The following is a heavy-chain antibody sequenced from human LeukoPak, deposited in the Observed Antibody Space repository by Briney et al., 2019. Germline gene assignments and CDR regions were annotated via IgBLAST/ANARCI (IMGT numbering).Heavy chain of an antibody. V-gene: IGHV4-61*08. CDR1: GGSISSGGYY. Sequence: SETLSLSCAVSGGSISSGGYYWSWMRQPPGKGLEWIGYIYYSGSTNYNPSLKSRVTISVDTSKNQFSLKLSSVTAADTAVYYCARGVGADFDYWGQGTLVTVSS. J-gene: IGHJ4*02. CDR2: IYYSGST. CDR3: ARGVGADFDY. D-gene: IGHD1-26*01.